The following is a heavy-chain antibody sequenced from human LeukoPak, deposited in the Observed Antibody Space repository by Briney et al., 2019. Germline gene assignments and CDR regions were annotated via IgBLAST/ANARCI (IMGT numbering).Heavy chain of an antibody. CDR1: GVSFSGYY. CDR3: ARGPTGGNDYVWGSYRYTYFDY. CDR2: INHSGST. D-gene: IGHD3-16*02. V-gene: IGHV4-34*01. Sequence: KPSETLSLTCAVYGVSFSGYYWSWIRQPPGKGLEWSGEINHSGSTNYNPSLKSRVTISVDTSKNQFSLKLSSVTAADTAVYYCARGPTGGNDYVWGSYRYTYFDYWGQGTLVTVSS. J-gene: IGHJ4*02.